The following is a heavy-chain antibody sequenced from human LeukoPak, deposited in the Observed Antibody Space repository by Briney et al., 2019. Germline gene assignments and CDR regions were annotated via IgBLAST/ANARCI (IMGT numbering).Heavy chain of an antibody. CDR1: GGSFSGYY. D-gene: IGHD3-10*01. Sequence: PSEALSLTCAVYGGSFSGYYWSWIRQPPGKGLEWIGEINHSGSTNYNPSLKSRVTISVDTSKNQFSLKLSSVTAADTAVYYCARSYGSGRSVGDYYYYMDVWGKGTTVTVSS. J-gene: IGHJ6*03. V-gene: IGHV4-34*01. CDR3: ARSYGSGRSVGDYYYYMDV. CDR2: INHSGST.